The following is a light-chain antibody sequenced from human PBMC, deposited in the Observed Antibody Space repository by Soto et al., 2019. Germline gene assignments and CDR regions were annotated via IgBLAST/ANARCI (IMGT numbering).Light chain of an antibody. CDR3: QTWGTGDWV. Sequence: QPVLTQSPSASASLGASVKFTCTLTSGYSTYAIAWHQQQPEMGPRYLMKVNSDGSHSKGDGIPDRFSGSSSGAERYLTIASLLSEDEADYYCQTWGTGDWVFGGGTKVTVL. CDR2: VNSDGSH. V-gene: IGLV4-69*01. J-gene: IGLJ3*02. CDR1: SGYSTYA.